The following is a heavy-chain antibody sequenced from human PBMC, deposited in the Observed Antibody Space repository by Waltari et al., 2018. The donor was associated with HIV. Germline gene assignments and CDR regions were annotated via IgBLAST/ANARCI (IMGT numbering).Heavy chain of an antibody. Sequence: QVQLQESGPGQVKPSETLSHSCTVSGAHSSSYYWSWIRQPPWKGLEWIGYIYYSRSTNYNPSLESRVTLSVDTSKSQFSLRLSSVTAADTAVYYCARSWFGESGPRGAFDIWGQGTMVTVSS. V-gene: IGHV4-59*01. J-gene: IGHJ3*02. CDR3: ARSWFGESGPRGAFDI. CDR2: IYYSRST. D-gene: IGHD3-10*01. CDR1: GAHSSSYY.